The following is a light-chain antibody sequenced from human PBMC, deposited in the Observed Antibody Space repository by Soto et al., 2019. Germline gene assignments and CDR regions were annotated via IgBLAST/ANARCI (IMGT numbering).Light chain of an antibody. CDR1: SSNIGNND. J-gene: IGLJ1*01. CDR2: KNN. V-gene: IGLV1-47*01. CDR3: AAWDDSLGEV. Sequence: QSVLTQPPSASGTPGQRVTISCSGSSSNIGNNDVYWYQQFPGTAPKLVVYKNNQRPSGAPDRFSGSKSGTSASLAISGLRSEDEADYYCAAWDDSLGEVFGTGTKVTVL.